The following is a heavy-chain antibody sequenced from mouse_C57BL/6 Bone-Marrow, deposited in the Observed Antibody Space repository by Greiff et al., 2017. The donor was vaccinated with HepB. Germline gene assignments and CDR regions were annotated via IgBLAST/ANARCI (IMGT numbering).Heavy chain of an antibody. CDR1: GYAFTNYL. D-gene: IGHD1-1*01. Sequence: QVQLKESGAELVRPGTSVKVSCKASGYAFTNYLIEWVKQRPGQGLEWIGVINPGSGGTNYNEKFKGKATLTADKSSSTAYMQLSSLTSEDSAVYFCARDYYGSSYDYYAMDYWGQGTSVTVSS. J-gene: IGHJ4*01. CDR3: ARDYYGSSYDYYAMDY. CDR2: INPGSGGT. V-gene: IGHV1-54*01.